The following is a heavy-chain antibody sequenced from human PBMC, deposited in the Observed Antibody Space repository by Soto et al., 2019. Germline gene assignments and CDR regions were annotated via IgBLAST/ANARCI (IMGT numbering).Heavy chain of an antibody. CDR3: ARVGGVAARTFDY. CDR1: GGSISPFY. V-gene: IGHV4-59*01. Sequence: SETLSLTCTVSGGSISPFYWSWVRQPPGKGLEWIGYLYYSDSTNYNPSLKSRVTISVDASKNQVSLRLTSVTAADTAVYYCARVGGVAARTFDYWGPGTVVTVSS. CDR2: LYYSDST. D-gene: IGHD3-16*01. J-gene: IGHJ4*02.